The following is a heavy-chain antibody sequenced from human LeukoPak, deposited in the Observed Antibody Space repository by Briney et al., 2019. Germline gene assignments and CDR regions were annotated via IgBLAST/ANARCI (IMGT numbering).Heavy chain of an antibody. CDR2: ISPYNGRT. CDR1: NYTFTSYG. V-gene: IGHV1-18*01. CDR3: ARGTPIVVVPAAIGGWFDP. Sequence: ASVKVSCKAFNYTFTSYGISWVRQAPGKGLEWMAWISPYNGRTLYSAKLQGRVTLTRDTTTDTAYMELTSLKSDDTAVYYCARGTPIVVVPAAIGGWFDPWGQGTLVTVSS. J-gene: IGHJ5*02. D-gene: IGHD2-2*02.